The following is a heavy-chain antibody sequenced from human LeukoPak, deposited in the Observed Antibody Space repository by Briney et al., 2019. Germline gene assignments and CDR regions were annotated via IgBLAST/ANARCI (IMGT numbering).Heavy chain of an antibody. D-gene: IGHD5-12*01. V-gene: IGHV3-7*01. Sequence: GGSLRLSCAASGFTFSRHWMTWVRQAPGKGLEWVANIKQDGSEKYYVDSVKGRFTISRDNAKNTLYLQMNSLRAEDTAVYYCARAYSGYPASDYWGQGTLVTVSS. CDR1: GFTFSRHW. CDR3: ARAYSGYPASDY. J-gene: IGHJ4*02. CDR2: IKQDGSEK.